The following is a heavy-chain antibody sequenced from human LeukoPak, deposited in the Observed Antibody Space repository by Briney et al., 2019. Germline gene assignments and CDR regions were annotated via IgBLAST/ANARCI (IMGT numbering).Heavy chain of an antibody. CDR3: ARVYSSSWYLRGAFDI. V-gene: IGHV4-59*12. D-gene: IGHD6-13*01. Sequence: SETLSLTCTVSGGSISSYYWSWIRQPPGKGLEWIGYIYYSGSTNYNPSLKSRVTISVDKSKNQFSLKLSSVTAADTAVYYCARVYSSSWYLRGAFDIWGQGTMVTVSS. J-gene: IGHJ3*02. CDR1: GGSISSYY. CDR2: IYYSGST.